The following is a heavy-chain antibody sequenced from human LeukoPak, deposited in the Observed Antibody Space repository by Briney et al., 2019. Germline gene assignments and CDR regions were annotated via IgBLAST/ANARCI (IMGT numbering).Heavy chain of an antibody. J-gene: IGHJ4*02. Sequence: SETLPLTCTVSGGSISSYYWSWIRQPAGKGLEWIGRIYTTGNTNYNPSLKSRLTMSVDTSKNHFSLNLTSVTPADTAVYYCAREATTVTRGLDYWGQGTLVTVSS. CDR2: IYTTGNT. D-gene: IGHD4-17*01. V-gene: IGHV4-4*07. CDR3: AREATTVTRGLDY. CDR1: GGSISSYY.